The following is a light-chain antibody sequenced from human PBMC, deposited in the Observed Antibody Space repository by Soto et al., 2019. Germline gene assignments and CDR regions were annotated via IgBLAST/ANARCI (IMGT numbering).Light chain of an antibody. V-gene: IGKV4-1*01. CDR3: QQYYTAPTWT. J-gene: IGKJ1*01. Sequence: DIVMTQSPDSLAVSLGERATINCKSSQSVFYSSNNKNYLAWYQQKPGQPPKLLIYWASTRESGVPDRISGSGSWTDFTLTITSLQAEDVAVYYCQQYYTAPTWTFGQGTKVEIK. CDR1: QSVFYSSNNKNY. CDR2: WAS.